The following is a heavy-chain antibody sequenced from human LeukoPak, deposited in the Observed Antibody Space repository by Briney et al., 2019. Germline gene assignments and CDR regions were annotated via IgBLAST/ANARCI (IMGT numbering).Heavy chain of an antibody. CDR3: ARALARTFLDY. CDR2: IYYSGSN. Sequence: SETLSLTCTVSGGSISSYYWSWIRQPPGKGMEWIGYIYYSGSNNYHPSLKSRVTISVGTSKNQFSLKLSSVTAADTAVYYCARALARTFLDYWGQGTLVTVSS. J-gene: IGHJ4*02. D-gene: IGHD3-3*02. V-gene: IGHV4-59*12. CDR1: GGSISSYY.